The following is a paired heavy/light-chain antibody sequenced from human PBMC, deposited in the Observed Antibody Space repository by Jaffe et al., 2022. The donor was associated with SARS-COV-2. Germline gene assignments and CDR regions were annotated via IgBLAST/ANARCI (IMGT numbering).Heavy chain of an antibody. CDR3: ARTPRGGVATIMDGYFYYGMDV. CDR1: GFSLSNARMG. V-gene: IGHV2-26*01. D-gene: IGHD5-12*01. CDR2: IFSNDAK. Sequence: QVTLKESGPVLVKPTETLTLTCTVSGFSLSNARMGVSWIRQPPGKALEWLAHIFSNDAKSYSTSLKSRLTISKDTSKSQVVLIMTNMDPVDTATYYCARTPRGGVATIMDGYFYYGMDVWGQGTTVTVSS. J-gene: IGHJ6*02.
Light chain of an antibody. Sequence: DIQMTQSPSSLSASVGDRVTITCRASQSISSYLNWYQQKPGKAPKSLIYAASSLQSGVPSRFSGSGSGTEFTLTVSSLQPEDFATYYCQQSYSTPGTFGGGTKVEIK. CDR2: AAS. CDR1: QSISSY. CDR3: QQSYSTPGT. J-gene: IGKJ4*01. V-gene: IGKV1-39*01.